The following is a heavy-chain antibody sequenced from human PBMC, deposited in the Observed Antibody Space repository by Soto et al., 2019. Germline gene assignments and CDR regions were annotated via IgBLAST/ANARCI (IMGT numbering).Heavy chain of an antibody. CDR1: GGSFSGYY. CDR2: INHSGST. D-gene: IGHD4-17*01. CDR3: ARVIVQRTMVTTSFDY. Sequence: SETLSLTCAVYGGSFSGYYWSWIRQPPGKGLEWIGEINHSGSTNYNPSLKSRVTISVDTSKNQFSLKLSSVTAADTAVYYCARVIVQRTMVTTSFDYWGQGTLVTVSS. J-gene: IGHJ4*02. V-gene: IGHV4-34*01.